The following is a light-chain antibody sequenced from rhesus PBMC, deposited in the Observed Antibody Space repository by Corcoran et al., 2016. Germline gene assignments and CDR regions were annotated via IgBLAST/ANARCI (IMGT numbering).Light chain of an antibody. CDR2: EAT. Sequence: DIKMTQSPSSLSASVGDRVTITCRERQGITNNLTWYQQTQVEHTKLLIYEATRLQSGVPSRFSGSGVGTECTLTISSLQPEDFSTYYCKQCNSEPFTFGPGTKLDIK. J-gene: IGKJ3*01. CDR1: QGITNN. CDR3: KQCNSEPFT. V-gene: IGKV1-21*01.